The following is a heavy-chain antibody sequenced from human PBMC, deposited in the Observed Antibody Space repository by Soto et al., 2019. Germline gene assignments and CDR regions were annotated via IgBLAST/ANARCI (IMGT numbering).Heavy chain of an antibody. Sequence: EVQLLESGGGLVQPGGSLRLSCSASGFTFSVYTMNWVRQAPGKGLEWVSGIYGNGGGTFYVDSVKGRFTISRDNSKNTLYLQMNSLRAEDTAVYYCAKDMQPDSGWEIDYWGQGTLVTVSS. V-gene: IGHV3-23*01. D-gene: IGHD1-26*01. CDR2: IYGNGGGT. CDR1: GFTFSVYT. CDR3: AKDMQPDSGWEIDY. J-gene: IGHJ4*02.